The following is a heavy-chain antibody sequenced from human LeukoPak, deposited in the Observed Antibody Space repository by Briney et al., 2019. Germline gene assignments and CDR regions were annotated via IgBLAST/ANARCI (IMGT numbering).Heavy chain of an antibody. V-gene: IGHV4-30-4*01. D-gene: IGHD3-22*01. CDR2: IFYSGST. CDR3: ARVLLDDSSGYYAPLFDY. Sequence: SETLSLTCTVSGGSISSGEYYWSWIRQPPGKGLEWIGYIFYSGSTYYNPSLKSRVTISVDTSKNQFSLKLSSVTAADTAVYYCARVLLDDSSGYYAPLFDYWGQGTLVTVSS. J-gene: IGHJ4*02. CDR1: GGSISSGEYY.